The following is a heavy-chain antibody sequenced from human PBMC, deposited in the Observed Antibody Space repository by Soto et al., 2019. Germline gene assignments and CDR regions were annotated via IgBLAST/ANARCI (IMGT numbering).Heavy chain of an antibody. J-gene: IGHJ4*02. CDR2: INGYNGKA. V-gene: IGHV1-18*01. Sequence: QVQLVQSVTELRKPGASVKLSCKASGYIFTKYYIAWVRQAPGHGLERMGMINGYNGKANYGQDLRGRVIIATDTSTNTAYMGHRSLTSDDTGVYYCVRWDGFFGAGGVDWGQGTLVPVSS. D-gene: IGHD3-16*01. CDR3: VRWDGFFGAGGVD. CDR1: GYIFTKYY.